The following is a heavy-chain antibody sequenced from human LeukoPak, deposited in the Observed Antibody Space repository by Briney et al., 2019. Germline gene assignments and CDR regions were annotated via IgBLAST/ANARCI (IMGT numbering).Heavy chain of an antibody. V-gene: IGHV1-46*01. CDR2: IYPSGGGT. CDR3: ARGYSSNSCYSDY. CDR1: GYTFTSYY. J-gene: IGHJ4*02. D-gene: IGHD6-19*01. Sequence: ASVKVSCKASGYTFTSYYMHWVRQAPGQGLEWMGIIYPSGGGTSYAQKFQGRVTMTRDMSTRTVYMELSSLRSEDTAVYYCARGYSSNSCYSDYWGQGTLVTVSS.